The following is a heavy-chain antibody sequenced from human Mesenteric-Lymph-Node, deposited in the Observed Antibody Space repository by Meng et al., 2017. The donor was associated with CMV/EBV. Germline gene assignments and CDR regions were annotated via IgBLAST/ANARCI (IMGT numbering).Heavy chain of an antibody. CDR2: IFYGGST. CDR1: GASISSGNYY. D-gene: IGHD6-13*01. CDR3: ARESYSRNWFYDY. V-gene: IGHV4-39*07. J-gene: IGHJ4*02. Sequence: GSLRLSCTVSGASISSGNYYWGWLRQPPGKGLEWIGSIFYGGSTYYNPSLKSRVTISVDTSKNHFSLKVSSVTAADTAVYYCARESYSRNWFYDYWGQGTLVTVSS.